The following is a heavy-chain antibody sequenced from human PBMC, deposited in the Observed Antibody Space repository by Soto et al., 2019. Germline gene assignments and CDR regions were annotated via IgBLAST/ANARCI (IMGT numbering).Heavy chain of an antibody. V-gene: IGHV3-15*07. D-gene: IGHD3-3*01. Sequence: EVQLVESGGGLVKPGGSLRLSCAASGFTFSNAWMNWVRQAPGKGLEWVGRIKSKTDGGTTDYAAPVKGRFTISRDDSKNTLYLKMNSLKTEDTAVYYCTTYTPSNYDFWSGYYVFDYWGQGTLVTVSS. CDR1: GFTFSNAW. J-gene: IGHJ4*02. CDR2: IKSKTDGGTT. CDR3: TTYTPSNYDFWSGYYVFDY.